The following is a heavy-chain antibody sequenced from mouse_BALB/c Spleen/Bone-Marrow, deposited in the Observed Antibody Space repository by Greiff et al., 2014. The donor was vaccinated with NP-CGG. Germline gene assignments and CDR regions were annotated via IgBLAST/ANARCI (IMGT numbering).Heavy chain of an antibody. CDR2: ISSGSSTI. Sequence: EVKLVESGGGLVQPGGSWKLSCAASGFTFSSFGMHWVRQAPEKGLEWVAYISSGSSTIYYADTVKGRFTISRDNPKNTLFLQMTSLRSEDTAMYYCAAITTVVARYAMDYWGQGTSVTVSS. CDR1: GFTFSSFG. J-gene: IGHJ4*01. D-gene: IGHD1-1*01. V-gene: IGHV5-17*02. CDR3: AAITTVVARYAMDY.